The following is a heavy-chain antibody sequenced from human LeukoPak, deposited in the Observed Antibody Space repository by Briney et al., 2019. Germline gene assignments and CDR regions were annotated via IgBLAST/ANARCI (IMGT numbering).Heavy chain of an antibody. D-gene: IGHD3-16*01. CDR2: INHSGRT. CDR1: GGSISSYY. Sequence: PSETLSLTCTVSGGSISSYYWTWIRQPPGKGLEWIGEINHSGRTNYNPSLKNRVTISVDPSKNQFSINVTSVTAADTAMYYCARGLHVGETLPYYFWSQGTMVTVSS. J-gene: IGHJ4*02. CDR3: ARGLHVGETLPYYF. V-gene: IGHV4-34*01.